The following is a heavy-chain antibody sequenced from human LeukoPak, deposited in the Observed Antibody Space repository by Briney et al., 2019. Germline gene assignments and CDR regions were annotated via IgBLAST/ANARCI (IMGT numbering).Heavy chain of an antibody. V-gene: IGHV4-34*01. D-gene: IGHD2-15*01. CDR3: AREPGYCSGGSCYGGWFDP. J-gene: IGHJ5*02. CDR1: GVSLSDHY. Sequence: PSETLSLTCAVYGVSLSDHYWSWFRQPPGKGLEWIGEINPRGSTIYNPSLKSRVTISVDTSKNQFSLNLSSVTAADTAVYYCAREPGYCSGGSCYGGWFDPWGQGTLVTVSS. CDR2: INPRGST.